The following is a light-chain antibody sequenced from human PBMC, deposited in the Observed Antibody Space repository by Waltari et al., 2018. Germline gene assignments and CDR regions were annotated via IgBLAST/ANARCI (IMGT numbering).Light chain of an antibody. Sequence: DRVTITCRANHSIINYLNWYQHKPGKAPKLLIYAASSLQSGVPLRFSGSGSGTDFTLTINSLQPEDFATYYCQESYTTLAITFGQGTRLDIK. V-gene: IGKV1-39*01. CDR1: HSIINY. J-gene: IGKJ5*01. CDR3: QESYTTLAIT. CDR2: AAS.